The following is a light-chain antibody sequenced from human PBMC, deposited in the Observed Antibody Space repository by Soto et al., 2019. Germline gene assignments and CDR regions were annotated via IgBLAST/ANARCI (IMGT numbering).Light chain of an antibody. Sequence: NFMLTQPHSVSESPGKTVIIYCTRSSGSIASNYVQWYRQRPGSSPTTVIYEDNQRPSGVPDRFSGSIDSSSNSASLTISGLETEDEADYFCQSYDATNQVFGGGTKVTVL. CDR3: QSYDATNQV. CDR2: EDN. J-gene: IGLJ3*02. V-gene: IGLV6-57*01. CDR1: SGSIASNY.